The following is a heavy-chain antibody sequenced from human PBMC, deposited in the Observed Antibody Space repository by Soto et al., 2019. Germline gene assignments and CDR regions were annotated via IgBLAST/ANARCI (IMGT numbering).Heavy chain of an antibody. D-gene: IGHD2-2*01. CDR2: ISSSSSYI. J-gene: IGHJ6*02. Sequence: VQLVESGGGLVKPGGSLRLSCAASGFTFSSYSMNWVRQAPGKGLEWVSSISSSSSYIYYADSVKGRFTISRDNAKNSLYLQMNSLRAEDTAVYYCARAIVVVPAATPNYYYYGMDVWGQGTTVTVSS. CDR1: GFTFSSYS. CDR3: ARAIVVVPAATPNYYYYGMDV. V-gene: IGHV3-21*01.